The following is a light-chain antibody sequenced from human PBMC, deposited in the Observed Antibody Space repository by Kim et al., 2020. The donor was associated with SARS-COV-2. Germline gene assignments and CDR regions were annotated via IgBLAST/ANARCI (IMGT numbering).Light chain of an antibody. Sequence: SVSPGERDTLSCRASQSVGSYLAWYQQKPGQAPRLLIYGASTRDSDIPARFTGRGSGTEFTLTISSLQSEDVAIYYCQQYKTWPLFGQGTKVDIK. CDR3: QQYKTWPL. V-gene: IGKV3-15*01. CDR1: QSVGSY. CDR2: GAS. J-gene: IGKJ1*01.